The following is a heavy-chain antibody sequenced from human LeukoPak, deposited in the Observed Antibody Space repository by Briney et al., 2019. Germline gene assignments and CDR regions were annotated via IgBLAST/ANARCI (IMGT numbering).Heavy chain of an antibody. CDR3: ARDFN. J-gene: IGHJ4*02. CDR2: IGGTGTYI. CDR1: GFTFSDYS. V-gene: IGHV3-21*01. Sequence: GGSLRLSCAASGFTFSDYSMNWVRQAPGKGLEWVSSIGGTGTYIYYADSVKGRFTISRDNAKNSVYLQMNSLRAGDTAVYYCARDFNLGQGTLVTSPQ.